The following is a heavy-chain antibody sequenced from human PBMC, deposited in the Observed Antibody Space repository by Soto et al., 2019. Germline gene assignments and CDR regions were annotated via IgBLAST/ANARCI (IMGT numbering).Heavy chain of an antibody. J-gene: IGHJ4*02. CDR3: ARGPALGYCSSTSCYTLDY. D-gene: IGHD2-2*02. CDR2: INHSGST. CDR1: GGSFSGYY. Sequence: SETLSLTCAVYGGSFSGYYWSWIRQPPGKGLEWIGEINHSGSTNYNPSLKSRVTISVDTSKNQFSLKLSSVTAADTAVYYCARGPALGYCSSTSCYTLDYWGQGTLVTVSS. V-gene: IGHV4-34*01.